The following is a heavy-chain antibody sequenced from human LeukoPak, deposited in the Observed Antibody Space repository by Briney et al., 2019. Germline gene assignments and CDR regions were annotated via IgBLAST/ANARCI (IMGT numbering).Heavy chain of an antibody. CDR2: ISSGSSTI. CDR1: GFTFSSYS. Sequence: GGSLRLSCAASGFTFSSYSMNWVRQAPGKGLEWVSYISSGSSTIYYADSVKGRFTISRDNAKSSLYLQMNSLGDEDTAVYYCARDVIVDYWGQGTLVTVSS. V-gene: IGHV3-48*02. CDR3: ARDVIVDY. J-gene: IGHJ4*02. D-gene: IGHD2/OR15-2a*01.